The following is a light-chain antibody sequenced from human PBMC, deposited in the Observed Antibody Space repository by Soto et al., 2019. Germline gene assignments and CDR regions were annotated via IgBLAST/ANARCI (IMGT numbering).Light chain of an antibody. CDR2: GVS. CDR3: SSSTNSITQV. Sequence: QSALTQPASVSGSPGQSITISCTGTSSDVGGYDYVSWYQQHPGKAPKLMIYGVSNRPSGVSNRFSGSKSGNTASLTISGLQAEDEADYYFSSSTNSITQVFGGGTKLTVL. CDR1: SSDVGGYDY. J-gene: IGLJ3*02. V-gene: IGLV2-14*03.